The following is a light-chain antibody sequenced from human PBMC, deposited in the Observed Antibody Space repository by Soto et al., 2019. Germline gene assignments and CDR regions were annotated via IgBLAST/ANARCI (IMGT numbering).Light chain of an antibody. CDR2: KAS. CDR1: QSISSW. V-gene: IGKV1-5*03. Sequence: DIQMTQSPSTLSASVGDRVTITCRASQSISSWLAWYQQKPGKAPKLLIYKASSLESGVPSRFSGSGSGTEFTLTISSLQPDDFVTYYCQQYNSYSGFGGGTKVEIK. CDR3: QQYNSYSG. J-gene: IGKJ4*02.